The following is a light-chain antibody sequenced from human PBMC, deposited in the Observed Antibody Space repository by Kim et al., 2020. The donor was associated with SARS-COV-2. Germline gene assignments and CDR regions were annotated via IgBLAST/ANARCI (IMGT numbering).Light chain of an antibody. J-gene: IGLJ3*02. V-gene: IGLV1-44*01. CDR3: AVWDDSLNGRV. CDR1: NSHIGSNP. Sequence: RVTISCSGINSHIGSNPISGYQYAPGAAPKFLIYCNDQRPSGGPARFSGSKSGAPASLAISGLQSEDEADYYCAVWDDSLNGRVFGGGTQLSVL. CDR2: CND.